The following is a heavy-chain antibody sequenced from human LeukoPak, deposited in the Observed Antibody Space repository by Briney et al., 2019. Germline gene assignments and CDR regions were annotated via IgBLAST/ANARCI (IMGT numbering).Heavy chain of an antibody. J-gene: IGHJ6*03. CDR2: IYTSGST. CDR1: GGSISSYY. D-gene: IGHD6-6*01. Sequence: PETLSLTCTVSGGSISSYYWSWIRQPAGKGLERIGRIYTSGSTNYNPSLKSRVTMSVDTSKNQFSLKLSSVTAADTAVYYCARDSSSGYYYYYMDVWGKGTTVTVSS. CDR3: ARDSSSGYYYYYMDV. V-gene: IGHV4-4*07.